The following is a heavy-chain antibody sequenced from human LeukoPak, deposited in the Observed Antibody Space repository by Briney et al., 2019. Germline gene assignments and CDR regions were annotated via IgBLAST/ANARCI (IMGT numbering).Heavy chain of an antibody. CDR1: GGSISSGSYC. D-gene: IGHD2-15*01. J-gene: IGHJ6*03. CDR3: ARHGYCSGGSCYNYYCYMDV. V-gene: IGHV4-61*10. Sequence: SETLSLTCTVSGGSISSGSYCWSWIRQPAGKGLEWIGEINHSGSTNYNPSLKSRVTISVDTSKNQFSLKLSSVTAADTAVYYCARHGYCSGGSCYNYYCYMDVWGKGTTVTISS. CDR2: INHSGST.